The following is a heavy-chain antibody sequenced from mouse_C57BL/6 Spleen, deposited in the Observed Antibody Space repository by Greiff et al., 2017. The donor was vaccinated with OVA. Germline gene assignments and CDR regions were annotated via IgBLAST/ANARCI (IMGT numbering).Heavy chain of an antibody. CDR1: GFNIKNTY. Sequence: EVMLVESVAELVRPGASVKLSCTASGFNIKNTYMHWVKQRPEQGLEWIGRIDPANGNTKYAPKFQGKATITADTSSNTAYLQLSSLTSEDTAIYYCARGSGSSSYAMDYWGQGTSVTVSS. J-gene: IGHJ4*01. V-gene: IGHV14-3*01. CDR3: ARGSGSSSYAMDY. CDR2: IDPANGNT. D-gene: IGHD1-1*01.